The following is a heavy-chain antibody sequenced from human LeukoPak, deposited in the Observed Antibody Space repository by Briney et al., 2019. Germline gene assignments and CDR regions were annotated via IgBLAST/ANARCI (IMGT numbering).Heavy chain of an antibody. J-gene: IGHJ6*01. CDR2: IYYTGST. CDR1: GGSISTYF. Sequence: SETLSLTCTVSGGSISTYFWSWIRQPPGKGLEWVGYIYYTGSTDYNPSLKSRVTISLHTSKTQFSLRLSSVTAADTAVYYCARSYDSRVYYFYGMDVWGQGATVTASA. CDR3: ARSYDSRVYYFYGMDV. V-gene: IGHV4-59*01. D-gene: IGHD3-22*01.